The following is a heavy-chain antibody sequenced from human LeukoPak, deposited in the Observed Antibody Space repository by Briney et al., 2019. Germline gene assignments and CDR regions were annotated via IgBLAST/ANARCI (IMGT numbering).Heavy chain of an antibody. CDR3: VRYSGYDYFFDY. D-gene: IGHD5-12*01. CDR2: ISHDGSDK. V-gene: IGHV3-30*03. J-gene: IGHJ4*02. CDR1: GFTFSSFS. Sequence: GGSLRLSCAASGFTFSSFSLHWVRQAPGKGLEWMALISHDGSDKYADSVKGRLTVSRDNSKNTLYLQMNSLRTEDTAVYYCVRYSGYDYFFDYWGQGSLVTVSS.